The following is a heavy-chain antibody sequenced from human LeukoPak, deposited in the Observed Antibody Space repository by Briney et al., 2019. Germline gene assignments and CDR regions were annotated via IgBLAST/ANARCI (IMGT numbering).Heavy chain of an antibody. CDR1: GYTFTSYY. CDR2: INPSGGST. V-gene: IGHV1-46*01. J-gene: IGHJ3*02. D-gene: IGHD2-21*01. CDR3: ARGLGCGGDCYAKEGHAFDI. Sequence: GASVKVSCKASGYTFTSYYMHWVRQAPGQGLEWMGIINPSGGSTSYAQKFQGRVTMTRDTSASTVYMELSSLRSEDTAVYYCARGLGCGGDCYAKEGHAFDIWGQGTMVTVSS.